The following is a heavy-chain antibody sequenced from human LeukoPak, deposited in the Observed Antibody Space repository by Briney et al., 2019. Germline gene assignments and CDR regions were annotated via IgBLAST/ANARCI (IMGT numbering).Heavy chain of an antibody. CDR1: GYTFTGYY. V-gene: IGHV1-2*02. D-gene: IGHD2-2*01. CDR3: ARARGDIVVVPAAIWFDP. CDR2: IKPINGGT. J-gene: IGHJ5*02. Sequence: ASVKVSCKASGYTFTGYYMHWVRQAPGQGLEWMGWIKPINGGTNYAQKFQGRVTMTRDTSISTAYMELSRLRSDDTAVYYCARARGDIVVVPAAIWFDPWGQGTLVTVSS.